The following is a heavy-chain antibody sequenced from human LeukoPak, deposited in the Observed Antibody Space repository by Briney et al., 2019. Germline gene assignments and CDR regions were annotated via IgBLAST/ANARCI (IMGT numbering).Heavy chain of an antibody. Sequence: GSLRLSCAASGFTFSNAWMSWIRQPPGKGLEWIGYIYYSGSTNYNPSLKSRVTISVDTSKNQFSLKLSSVTAADTAVYYCARRAVAGFFDYWGQGTLVTVSS. CDR2: IYYSGST. J-gene: IGHJ4*02. V-gene: IGHV4-59*08. CDR3: ARRAVAGFFDY. D-gene: IGHD6-19*01. CDR1: GFTFSNAW.